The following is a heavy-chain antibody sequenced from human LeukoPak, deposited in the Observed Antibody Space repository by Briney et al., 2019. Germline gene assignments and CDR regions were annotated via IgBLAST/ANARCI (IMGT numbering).Heavy chain of an antibody. CDR2: IYYSGST. J-gene: IGHJ3*02. Sequence: PSETLSLTCTVSGDSISTSNSYWGWIRQPPGKGLEWIGYIYYSGSTNYNPSLKSRVTISVDTSKNQFSLKLSSVTAADTAVYYCARDSYSSSWGDAFDIWGQGTMVTVSS. CDR1: GDSISTSNSY. D-gene: IGHD6-13*01. V-gene: IGHV4-61*01. CDR3: ARDSYSSSWGDAFDI.